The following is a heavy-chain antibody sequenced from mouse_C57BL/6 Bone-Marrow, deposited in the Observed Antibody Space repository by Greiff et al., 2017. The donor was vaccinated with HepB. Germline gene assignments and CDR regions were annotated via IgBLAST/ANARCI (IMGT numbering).Heavy chain of an antibody. CDR2: IDPENGDT. CDR1: GFNIKDDY. V-gene: IGHV14-4*01. Sequence: VQLQQSGAELVRPGASVKLSCTASGFNIKDDYMHWVKQRPEQGLEWIGWIDPENGDTEYASKFQAKATLTVDKSSSTAYMQLKSLTSEDSAVYYCARYYYDMAYWGQGTSVTVSS. J-gene: IGHJ4*01. CDR3: ARYYYDMAY.